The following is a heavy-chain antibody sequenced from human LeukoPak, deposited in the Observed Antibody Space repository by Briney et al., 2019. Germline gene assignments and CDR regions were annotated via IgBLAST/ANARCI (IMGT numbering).Heavy chain of an antibody. D-gene: IGHD4-17*01. J-gene: IGHJ4*02. Sequence: TPSETLSLTCAVYGGSFSGYYWSWIRQPPGKGLEWIGEINHSGSTNYNPSLKSRVTISVDTSKNQFSLKLSSVTAADTAVYYCARGADYGLDYWGQGTLVTVSS. CDR1: GGSFSGYY. CDR2: INHSGST. CDR3: ARGADYGLDY. V-gene: IGHV4-34*01.